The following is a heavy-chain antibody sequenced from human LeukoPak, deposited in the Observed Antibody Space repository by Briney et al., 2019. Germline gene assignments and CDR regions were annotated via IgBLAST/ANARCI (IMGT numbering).Heavy chain of an antibody. Sequence: SETLSLTCTVSGGSISSYYWSWIRQPPGKGQEWIGYIYATGSTNYNPSLKSRVTISVDTSKNQFSLNLRSVTAADTAVYYCARHGSVRSPLGPWGQGTLVTVSS. V-gene: IGHV4-4*09. CDR3: ARHGSVRSPLGP. J-gene: IGHJ5*02. CDR1: GGSISSYY. D-gene: IGHD3-10*01. CDR2: IYATGST.